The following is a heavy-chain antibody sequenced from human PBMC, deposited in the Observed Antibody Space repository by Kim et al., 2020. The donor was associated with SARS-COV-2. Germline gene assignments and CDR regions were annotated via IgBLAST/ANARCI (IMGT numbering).Heavy chain of an antibody. D-gene: IGHD3-10*01. J-gene: IGHJ5*02. V-gene: IGHV5-51*01. CDR3: ARHRGLQSRWFDP. Sequence: YSPSFQGQVSISADKSISTAYLQWSSLKASDTAMYYCARHRGLQSRWFDPWGQGTLVTVSS.